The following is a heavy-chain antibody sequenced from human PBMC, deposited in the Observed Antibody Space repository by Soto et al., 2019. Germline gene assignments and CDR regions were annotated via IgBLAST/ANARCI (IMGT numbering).Heavy chain of an antibody. Sequence: VKVSCKASGYTFTSYYMHWVRQAPGQGLEWMGIINPSGGSTTYAQNFQGRVTMTRDTSTSTVYMELSSLRSEDTAMYYCARSYCGGDCPNNWFDPWGQGTLVTVSS. J-gene: IGHJ5*02. D-gene: IGHD2-21*02. V-gene: IGHV1-46*01. CDR3: ARSYCGGDCPNNWFDP. CDR1: GYTFTSYY. CDR2: INPSGGST.